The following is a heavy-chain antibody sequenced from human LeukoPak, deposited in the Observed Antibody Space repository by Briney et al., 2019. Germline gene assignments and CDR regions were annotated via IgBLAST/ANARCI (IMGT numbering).Heavy chain of an antibody. CDR1: GGSISSYY. Sequence: PSETLSLTYTVSGGSISSYYWSWIRQPPGKGLEWIGYIYYSGSTNYNPSLKSRVTISVDTSKNQFSLKLSSVTAADTAVYYCARVKSSSWYWAFDIWGQGTMVTVSS. CDR2: IYYSGST. CDR3: ARVKSSSWYWAFDI. J-gene: IGHJ3*02. D-gene: IGHD6-13*01. V-gene: IGHV4-59*01.